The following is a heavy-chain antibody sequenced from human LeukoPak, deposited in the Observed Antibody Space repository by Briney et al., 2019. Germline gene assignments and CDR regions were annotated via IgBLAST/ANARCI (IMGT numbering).Heavy chain of an antibody. CDR1: GGAISSGSYY. V-gene: IGHV4-61*02. J-gene: IGHJ4*02. D-gene: IGHD5-18*01. Sequence: PSETLSLTCTVSGGAISSGSYYWSWIRQPAGKGLEWIGRIYTSGSTNYNPSLKSRVTISVGTSKNQFSLKLSSVTAADTAVYYCARDPYSYGYDIGDYWGQGTLVTVSS. CDR2: IYTSGST. CDR3: ARDPYSYGYDIGDY.